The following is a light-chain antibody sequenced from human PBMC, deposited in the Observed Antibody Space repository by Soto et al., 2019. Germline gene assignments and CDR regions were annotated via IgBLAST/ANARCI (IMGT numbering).Light chain of an antibody. CDR3: QLRNNWPPEVT. CDR1: QSISNNH. V-gene: IGKV3D-20*02. CDR2: GTS. J-gene: IGKJ3*01. Sequence: EIVLTQSPGTLSLSPGERVTLSCRASQSISNNHLAWYQQKPGQAPRLLIHGTSNRATGIPDRFSGSGSGTDFTLTISSLEPEDFAVYYCQLRNNWPPEVTFGPGTKVDIK.